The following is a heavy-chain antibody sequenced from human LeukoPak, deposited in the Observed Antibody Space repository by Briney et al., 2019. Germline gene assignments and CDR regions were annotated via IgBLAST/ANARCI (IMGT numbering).Heavy chain of an antibody. CDR2: ISAYNGNT. J-gene: IGHJ4*02. CDR1: GYXLSSYG. D-gene: IGHD2-15*01. Sequence: ASVKVSCKASGYXLSSYGISWVRQAPGQGHEWLGYISAYNGNTNYAQKVQGRITMTTDTSTSTAYMETRSLRSDDTAVYYCARDCSGSSCYWIHWGQGTLVTVSS. CDR3: ARDCSGSSCYWIH. V-gene: IGHV1-18*01.